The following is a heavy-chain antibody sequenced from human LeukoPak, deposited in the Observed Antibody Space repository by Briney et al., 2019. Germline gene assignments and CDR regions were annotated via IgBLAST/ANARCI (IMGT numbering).Heavy chain of an antibody. Sequence: GGSLRLSCAASGFTFSSYSMNWVRQAPGKGLEWVSSISSSSSYIYYADSVKGRFTISRDNAKNSLYLQMNSLRAEDTAVYYCARVNYDSSGYPPFDYWGQGTLVTVSS. CDR3: ARVNYDSSGYPPFDY. V-gene: IGHV3-21*01. J-gene: IGHJ4*02. CDR1: GFTFSSYS. CDR2: ISSSSSYI. D-gene: IGHD3-22*01.